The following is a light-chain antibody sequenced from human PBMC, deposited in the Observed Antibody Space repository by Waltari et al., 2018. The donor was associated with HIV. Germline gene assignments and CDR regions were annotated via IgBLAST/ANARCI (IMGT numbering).Light chain of an antibody. Sequence: QSALTQPASVSGSPGQSITISCTGTSSDVGSYNYVSWYQQHPGKAPKLMIYDVTQRPSGVSNRFSGSKSGNTASLTISGLQAEDEADYYCSSYTSITTWVFGGGTKVTVL. CDR2: DVT. CDR3: SSYTSITTWV. V-gene: IGLV2-14*01. J-gene: IGLJ3*02. CDR1: SSDVGSYNY.